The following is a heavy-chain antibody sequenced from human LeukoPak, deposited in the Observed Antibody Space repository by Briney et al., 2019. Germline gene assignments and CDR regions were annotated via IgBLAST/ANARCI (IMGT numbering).Heavy chain of an antibody. CDR3: ARAGVWDYSDTSGYHNGAFDI. V-gene: IGHV1-18*01. J-gene: IGHJ3*02. Sequence: PGASVKVSCKASGYTFTSYGISWVRQAPGQGLEWMGWISAYNGNTNYAQKLQGRVTMTTDTSTSTAYMELRSLRSDDTAVYYCARAGVWDYSDTSGYHNGAFDIWGQGTMVTVSS. CDR2: ISAYNGNT. CDR1: GYTFTSYG. D-gene: IGHD3-22*01.